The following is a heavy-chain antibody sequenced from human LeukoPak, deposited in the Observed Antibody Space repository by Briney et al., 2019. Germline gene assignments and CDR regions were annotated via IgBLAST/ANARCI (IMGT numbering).Heavy chain of an antibody. CDR3: ARQKTHYDFWSGYYPDAFDI. D-gene: IGHD3-3*01. V-gene: IGHV4-34*01. CDR2: INHSGST. Sequence: SETLSLTCAVYGGSFSGYYWSWIRQPPGKGLEWIGEINHSGSTNYNPSLESRVTISVDTSKNQFSLKLSSVTAADTAVYYCARQKTHYDFWSGYYPDAFDIWGQGTMVTVSS. CDR1: GGSFSGYY. J-gene: IGHJ3*02.